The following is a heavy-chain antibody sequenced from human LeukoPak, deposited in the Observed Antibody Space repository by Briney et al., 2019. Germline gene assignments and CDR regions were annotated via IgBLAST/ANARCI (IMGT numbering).Heavy chain of an antibody. CDR1: GGSISSYY. D-gene: IGHD6-13*01. Sequence: SETLSLTCTVSGGSISSYYWSWIRPPPGKGLEWIGYIYYSGSTNYNPSLKSRATISVDTSKNQFSLKLSSVTAADTAVYYCARDGGIAAAGTYYYYYGMDVWGQGTTVTVSS. J-gene: IGHJ6*02. V-gene: IGHV4-59*01. CDR3: ARDGGIAAAGTYYYYYGMDV. CDR2: IYYSGST.